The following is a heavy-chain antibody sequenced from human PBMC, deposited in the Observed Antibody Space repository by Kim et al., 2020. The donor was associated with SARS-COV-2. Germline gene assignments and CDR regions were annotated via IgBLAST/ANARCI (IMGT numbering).Heavy chain of an antibody. V-gene: IGHV5-51*01. CDR2: IYPGDSDT. CDR1: GYSFTSYW. CDR3: ARPVAARREGVNWFDP. D-gene: IGHD6-6*01. Sequence: GESLKISCKGSGYSFTSYWIGWVRQMPGKGLEWMGIIYPGDSDTRYSPSFQGQVTISADKSISTAYLQWSSLKASDTAMYYCARPVAARREGVNWFDPWGQGTLVTVSS. J-gene: IGHJ5*02.